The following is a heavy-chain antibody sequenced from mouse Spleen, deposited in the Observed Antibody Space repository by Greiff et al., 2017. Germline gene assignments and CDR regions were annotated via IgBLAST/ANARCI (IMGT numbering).Heavy chain of an antibody. V-gene: IGHV1-80*01. J-gene: IGHJ2*01. CDR3: ARSPSYYYGSSYNY. D-gene: IGHD1-1*01. CDR2: IYPGDGDT. CDR1: GYAFSSYW. Sequence: QVQLQQSGAELVKPGASVKISCKASGYAFSSYWMNWVKQRPGKGLEWIGQIYPGDGDTNYNGKFKGKATLTADKSSSTAYMQLSSLTSEDSAVYFCARSPSYYYGSSYNYWGQGTTLTVSS.